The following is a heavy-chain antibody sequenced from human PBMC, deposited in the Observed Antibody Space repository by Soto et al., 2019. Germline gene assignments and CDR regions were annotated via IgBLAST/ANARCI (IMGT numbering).Heavy chain of an antibody. D-gene: IGHD6-13*01. J-gene: IGHJ4*02. CDR2: IYHSGST. V-gene: IGHV4-59*08. Sequence: SETLSLTCTVSGGSISSYYWSWIRQPPGKGLEWIGYIYHSGSTNYNPSLKSRVTISVDTSKNQISLKLNSMTAADTAVYYCARHAGSNWQYYFDYWGQGTLVTVSS. CDR1: GGSISSYY. CDR3: ARHAGSNWQYYFDY.